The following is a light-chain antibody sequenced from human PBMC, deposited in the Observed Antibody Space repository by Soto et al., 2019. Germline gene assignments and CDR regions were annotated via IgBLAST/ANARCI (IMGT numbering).Light chain of an antibody. CDR3: NSQTTSGIRV. J-gene: IGLJ1*01. CDR1: STDVGDSNH. CDR2: EVS. V-gene: IGLV2-14*01. Sequence: QSALTQPASVSGSPGQSITISCTGTSTDVGDSNHVSWYQHHPGKAPKLIIYEVSYRPSGVSNRFSGSKSAYTASLTISGLQAEDEADYYCNSQTTSGIRVFGTGTRSPS.